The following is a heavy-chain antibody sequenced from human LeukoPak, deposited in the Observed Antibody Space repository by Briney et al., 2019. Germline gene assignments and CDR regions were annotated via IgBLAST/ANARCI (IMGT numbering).Heavy chain of an antibody. J-gene: IGHJ6*02. CDR2: INPNSGGT. Sequence: GASVKVSCKASGYTFTGYYMHWVRQAPGQGLEWMGWINPNSGGTNYARKFQGRVTMTRDTSISTAYMELSRLRSDDTAVYYCASLSPGYSSSFLPFGMDVWGQGTTVTVSS. CDR1: GYTFTGYY. D-gene: IGHD6-13*01. CDR3: ASLSPGYSSSFLPFGMDV. V-gene: IGHV1-2*02.